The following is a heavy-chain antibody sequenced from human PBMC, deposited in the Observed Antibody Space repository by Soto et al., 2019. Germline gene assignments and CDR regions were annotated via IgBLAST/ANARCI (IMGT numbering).Heavy chain of an antibody. V-gene: IGHV4-59*01. J-gene: IGHJ4*02. CDR3: ARRKSGASGIFDY. CDR1: GGSINTYY. D-gene: IGHD6-13*01. CDR2: IYYSGNT. Sequence: QVQLQESGPGLVKASETLSLTCTVSGGSINTYYWSWIRQPPGKGLEWIGDIYYSGNTYYNPSLMSRVAISVDTSKNPFPLKLTSVIAADTAVYYCARRKSGASGIFDYWGQGTLVTVSS.